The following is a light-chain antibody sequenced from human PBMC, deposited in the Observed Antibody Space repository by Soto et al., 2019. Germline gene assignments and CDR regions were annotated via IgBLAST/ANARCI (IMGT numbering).Light chain of an antibody. CDR1: QSVSSTL. V-gene: IGKV3-20*01. J-gene: IGKJ1*01. CDR3: QHYGDSAWT. Sequence: EIVLTQSPVALSLSPGERATLSCRASQSVSSTLLTWYQQKPGQAPRLLICGVSSRATGIPDRFSGSGSGTDFTLTISRLEPEDFAVYFCQHYGDSAWTFGQGTRVEI. CDR2: GVS.